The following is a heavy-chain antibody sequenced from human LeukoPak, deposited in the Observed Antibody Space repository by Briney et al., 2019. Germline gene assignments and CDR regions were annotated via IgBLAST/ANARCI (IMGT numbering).Heavy chain of an antibody. D-gene: IGHD6-13*01. V-gene: IGHV3-23*01. CDR3: AKDPSYSSSWSY. Sequence: QPGGSLRLSCAASGFTFSSYAMSWVREAPEKAVEWVSAIRGSGGSTYYADSVKGRFTISRDNSKNTLYLQMNSLRAEDTAVDYCAKDPSYSSSWSYWGQGTLVTVSS. CDR2: IRGSGGST. J-gene: IGHJ4*02. CDR1: GFTFSSYA.